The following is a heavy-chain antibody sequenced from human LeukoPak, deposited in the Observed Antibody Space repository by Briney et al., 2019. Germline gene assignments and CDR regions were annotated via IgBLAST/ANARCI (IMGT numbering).Heavy chain of an antibody. CDR3: ARVSTSGYRDWLDP. V-gene: IGHV1-2*02. J-gene: IGHJ5*02. CDR1: GYTFADYY. D-gene: IGHD3-9*01. Sequence: ASVKVSCKPSGYTFADYYIHWVRQAPGQGLEWMGWIYPKSGGTNSAQKFQGRVTMTRDTSISTAYMELSRLRFDDTGVYYCARVSTSGYRDWLDPWGKGTLVTVSS. CDR2: IYPKSGGT.